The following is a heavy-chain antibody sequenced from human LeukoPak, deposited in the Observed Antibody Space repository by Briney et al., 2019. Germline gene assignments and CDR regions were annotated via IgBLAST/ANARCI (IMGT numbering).Heavy chain of an antibody. CDR1: GFTFSSYG. J-gene: IGHJ6*02. CDR3: AKVGSYYNYYYYGMDV. CDR2: IWYDGSNK. V-gene: IGHV3-30*02. Sequence: GGSLRLSCAASGFTFSSYGMHWVRQAPGKGLEWVAVIWYDGSNKYYADSVKGRFTISRDNSKNTLYLQMNSLITEDTAVYYCAKVGSYYNYYYYGMDVWGQGTTVTVSS. D-gene: IGHD1-26*01.